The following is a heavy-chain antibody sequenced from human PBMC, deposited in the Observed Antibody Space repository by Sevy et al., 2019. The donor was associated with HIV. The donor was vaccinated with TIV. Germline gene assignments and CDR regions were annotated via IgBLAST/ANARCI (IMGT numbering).Heavy chain of an antibody. CDR1: GFTFSSYA. CDR3: AKGGAYYDSSGYYPDI. CDR2: ISGSGGST. V-gene: IGHV3-23*01. Sequence: GGSLRLSCAASGFTFSSYAMSWVRQAPGKGLEWVSAISGSGGSTYYADSVKGRFTISRDNSKNTLYLQMNSLRAEDTAVYYCAKGGAYYDSSGYYPDIWGQGTMVTVPS. J-gene: IGHJ3*02. D-gene: IGHD3-22*01.